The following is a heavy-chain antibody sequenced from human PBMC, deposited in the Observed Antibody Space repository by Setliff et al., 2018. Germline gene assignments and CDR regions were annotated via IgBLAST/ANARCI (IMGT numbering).Heavy chain of an antibody. CDR1: GYSFTSYG. CDR3: SRLVRYCTVTSCQRASGGEH. D-gene: IGHD2-8*02. J-gene: IGHJ1*01. V-gene: IGHV1-69*13. CDR2: IIPMFRSG. Sequence: ASVKVSCKTSGYSFTSYGISWVRQAPGQGLEWMGGIIPMFRSGNYAQRFQGRVTITADESTGTAYMELRSLRSDDTAVYYCSRLVRYCTVTSCQRASGGEHWGQGTLGTVS.